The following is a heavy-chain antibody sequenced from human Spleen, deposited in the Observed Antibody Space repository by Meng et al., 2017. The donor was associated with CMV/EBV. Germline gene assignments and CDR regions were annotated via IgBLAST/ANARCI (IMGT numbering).Heavy chain of an antibody. CDR2: INPSGGST. CDR1: GYTFTFYY. V-gene: IGHV1-46*01. Sequence: ASVKVSCKASGYTFTFYYIHWVRQAPGQGLEWMGIINPSGGSTSSAQKFQGRVTMTRDTSTSTVYMDLSTLRPDDMAVYYCARDFFRGGYCSSTSCPRLDYWGQGTLVTVSS. J-gene: IGHJ4*02. D-gene: IGHD2-2*01. CDR3: ARDFFRGGYCSSTSCPRLDY.